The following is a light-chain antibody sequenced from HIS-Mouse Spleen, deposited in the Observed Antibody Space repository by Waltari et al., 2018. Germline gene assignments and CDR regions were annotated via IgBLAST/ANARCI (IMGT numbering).Light chain of an antibody. Sequence: QSALTQPRSVSGSPGQSVTISCTGTISDVGGYNYFSWYQQHPGKAPKLMIYDVSKRPSGVPDRFSGSKFGNTASLTISGLQAEDEADYYCCSYAGSYTFVVFGGGTKLTVL. CDR2: DVS. V-gene: IGLV2-11*01. CDR1: ISDVGGYNY. J-gene: IGLJ2*01. CDR3: CSYAGSYTFVV.